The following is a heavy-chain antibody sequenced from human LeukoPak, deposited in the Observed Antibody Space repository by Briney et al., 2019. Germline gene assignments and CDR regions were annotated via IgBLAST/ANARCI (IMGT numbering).Heavy chain of an antibody. D-gene: IGHD6-13*01. CDR2: IYWNDDK. CDR1: GFSLSTSGVG. CDR3: AHTRGDSGDWYGANCFDP. V-gene: IGHV2-5*01. J-gene: IGHJ5*02. Sequence: SGPTLVNPTQTLTLTCTFSGFSLSTSGVGVGWIRQPPGKAPEWLALIYWNDDKRFSPSLKSRLTITKDTSKNQVVLTMTNMDPVDTATYYCAHTRGDSGDWYGANCFDPWGQGTLVTVSS.